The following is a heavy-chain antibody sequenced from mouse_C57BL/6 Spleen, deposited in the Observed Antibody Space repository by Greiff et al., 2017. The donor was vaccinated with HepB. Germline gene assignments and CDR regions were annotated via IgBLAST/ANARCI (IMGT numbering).Heavy chain of an antibody. Sequence: EVHPVESGGGLVKPGGFLKLSCAASGFTFSDYEMHWVRQAPEKGLEWVAYISNGSSTIYYADTVKGRFTISRDHAKNTLFLQMTSLGSEDTAMNYCAREDGAYWGQGTLVTVSA. V-gene: IGHV5-17*01. J-gene: IGHJ3*01. CDR2: ISNGSSTI. D-gene: IGHD2-3*01. CDR3: AREDGAY. CDR1: GFTFSDYE.